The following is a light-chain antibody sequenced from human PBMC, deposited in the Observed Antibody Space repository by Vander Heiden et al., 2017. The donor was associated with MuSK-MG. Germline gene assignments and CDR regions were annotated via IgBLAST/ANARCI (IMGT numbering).Light chain of an antibody. V-gene: IGKV1-33*01. CDR2: EAS. J-gene: IGKJ4*01. Sequence: DIELNQSRSSRAAAVGERVTITCQASQDIRNHLNWYQQRPGKAPNSLIYEASTLETGVPSRFSGSGSGTDFTFTISSLQPEDIATYYCQHDDDLPLTFGGGTKVEIK. CDR1: QDIRNH. CDR3: QHDDDLPLT.